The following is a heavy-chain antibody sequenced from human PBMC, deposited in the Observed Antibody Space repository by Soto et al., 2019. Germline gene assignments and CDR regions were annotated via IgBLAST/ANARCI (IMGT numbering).Heavy chain of an antibody. D-gene: IGHD3-22*01. CDR1: GFTFSSYA. V-gene: IGHV3-23*01. CDR2: ISGSGGST. J-gene: IGHJ4*02. Sequence: EVQLLESGGGLVQPGGSLRLSCAASGFTFSSYAMSWVRQAPGKGLEWVSAISGSGGSTYYADSVKGRFTISRDNSKNKLYLQMNSLRDEDTAVYYCAKSRAGYYDSSGYPFPFDYWGQGTLVTVSS. CDR3: AKSRAGYYDSSGYPFPFDY.